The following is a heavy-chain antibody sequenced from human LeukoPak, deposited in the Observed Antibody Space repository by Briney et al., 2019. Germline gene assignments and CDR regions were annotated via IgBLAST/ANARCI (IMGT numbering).Heavy chain of an antibody. CDR1: GYTLTELS. CDR3: ATELATMSGFDP. CDR2: FDPEDGET. D-gene: IGHD3-10*02. Sequence: GASVKLSCKVSGYTLTELSMHWVRQAPGKGLEWMGGFDPEDGETIYAQNFQGRVTMTEDTSTDTAYMELSSLRSEDTAVYYCATELATMSGFDPWGQGTLVTVSS. J-gene: IGHJ5*02. V-gene: IGHV1-24*01.